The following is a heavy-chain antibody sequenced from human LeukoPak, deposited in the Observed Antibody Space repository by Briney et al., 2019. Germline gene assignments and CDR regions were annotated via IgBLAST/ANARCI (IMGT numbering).Heavy chain of an antibody. CDR3: ARAFQYGSGTHPFSL. V-gene: IGHV3-66*01. J-gene: IGHJ4*02. Sequence: GGSLRLSCAASGFSVSNNYMTWVRQAPGKGLEWVSVISDGGGTFHADSVKGRFTISRDNFKNTLYLQMNSLRVDDTAVYYCARAFQYGSGTHPFSLWGQGTLVTVSS. CDR2: ISDGGGT. CDR1: GFSVSNNY. D-gene: IGHD3-10*01.